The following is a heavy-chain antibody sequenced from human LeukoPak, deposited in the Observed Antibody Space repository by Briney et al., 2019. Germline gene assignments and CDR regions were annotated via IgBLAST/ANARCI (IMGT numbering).Heavy chain of an antibody. CDR2: VSGSGSEI. CDR3: ATKVPGTSHFSS. Sequence: GGSLRLSCEASGFTFNDFEMNWVHHAPGKGPQGVSYVSGSGSEIHYGDSVKGRFTISRDNAKSSLYLQMNSLRAEDTAVYYCATKVPGTSHFSSWGQGTLVTVS. CDR1: GFTFNDFE. D-gene: IGHD6-19*01. J-gene: IGHJ4*02. V-gene: IGHV3-48*03.